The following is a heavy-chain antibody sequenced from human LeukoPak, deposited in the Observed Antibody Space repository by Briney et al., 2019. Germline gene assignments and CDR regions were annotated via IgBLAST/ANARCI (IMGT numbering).Heavy chain of an antibody. CDR3: ANTIAARRFDP. Sequence: SETLSLTCAVSGYSISSGYYWGWIRQPPGKGLEWIGTIYHSGSTYYNPSLKSRVTISVDTSKNQFSLKLTSVTAADTAVYYCANTIAARRFDPWGQGTLVTVSS. D-gene: IGHD6-6*01. CDR1: GYSISSGYY. CDR2: IYHSGST. J-gene: IGHJ5*02. V-gene: IGHV4-38-2*01.